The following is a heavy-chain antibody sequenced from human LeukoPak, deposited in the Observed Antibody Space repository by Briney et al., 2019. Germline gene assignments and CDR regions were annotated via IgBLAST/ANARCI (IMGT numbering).Heavy chain of an antibody. CDR2: ISSSSSTI. V-gene: IGHV3-48*04. CDR3: AGGQGFLIDY. J-gene: IGHJ4*02. D-gene: IGHD3-3*01. CDR1: GFTFSSYS. Sequence: GGSLRLSCAASGFTFSSYSMNWVRQAPGKGLEWVSYISSSSSTIYYADSVKGRLTISRDNAKSLLYLQMNSLRAEDAAVYYCAGGQGFLIDYWGQGTLVTVSS.